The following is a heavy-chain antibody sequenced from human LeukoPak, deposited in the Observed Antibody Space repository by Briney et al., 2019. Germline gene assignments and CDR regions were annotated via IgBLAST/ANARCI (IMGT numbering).Heavy chain of an antibody. J-gene: IGHJ4*02. CDR2: IIPIFGTA. D-gene: IGHD5-18*01. V-gene: IGHV1-69*13. CDR3: ARDREYSYGHFDY. Sequence: SVKVSCKASGYTFSSYYMHWVRQAPGQGLEWMGGIIPIFGTANYAQKFQGRVTITADESTSTAYMELSSLRSEDTAVYYCARDREYSYGHFDYWGQGTLVTVSS. CDR1: GYTFSSYY.